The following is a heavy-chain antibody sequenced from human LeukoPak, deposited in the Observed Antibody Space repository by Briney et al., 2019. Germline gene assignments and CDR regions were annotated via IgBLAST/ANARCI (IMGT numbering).Heavy chain of an antibody. CDR3: AREAEQWLVRGQSYWYFDL. J-gene: IGHJ2*01. Sequence: SETLSHTCTVSGGSISSYYWSWIRQPPGKGLEWIGYIYYSGSTNYNPSLKSRVTISVDTSKDQFSLKLSSVTAADTAVYYCAREAEQWLVRGQSYWYFDLWGRGTLVTVSS. D-gene: IGHD6-19*01. CDR1: GGSISSYY. CDR2: IYYSGST. V-gene: IGHV4-59*01.